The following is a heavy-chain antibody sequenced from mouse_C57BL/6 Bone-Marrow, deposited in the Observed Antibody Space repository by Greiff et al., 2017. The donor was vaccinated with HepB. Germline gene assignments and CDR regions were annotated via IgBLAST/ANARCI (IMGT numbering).Heavy chain of an antibody. CDR3: ARPYYYGSSSGYFDY. D-gene: IGHD1-1*01. J-gene: IGHJ2*01. V-gene: IGHV8-8*01. Sequence: QVTLKESGPGILQPSQTLSLTCSFSGFSLSTFGMGVGWIRQPSGKGLEWLAHIWWDDDKYYNPALKSRLTISKDTSKNQVFLTIANVDTADTATYYCARPYYYGSSSGYFDYWGQGTTLTVSS. CDR1: GFSLSTFGMG. CDR2: IWWDDDK.